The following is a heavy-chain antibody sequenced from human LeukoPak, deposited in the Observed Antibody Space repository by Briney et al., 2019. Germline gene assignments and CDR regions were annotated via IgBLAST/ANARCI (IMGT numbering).Heavy chain of an antibody. V-gene: IGHV3-21*01. D-gene: IGHD2-15*01. Sequence: GGSLRLSCAASGFTFSSYSMNWVRQAPGKGLEWVSSISSSSSYIYYADSVKGRFTISRDNAKNSLYLQMNSLRAEDTAVYYCARDQTSDCSGGSCYQISHYYYYGMDVWGQGTTVTVSS. CDR3: ARDQTSDCSGGSCYQISHYYYYGMDV. J-gene: IGHJ6*02. CDR1: GFTFSSYS. CDR2: ISSSSSYI.